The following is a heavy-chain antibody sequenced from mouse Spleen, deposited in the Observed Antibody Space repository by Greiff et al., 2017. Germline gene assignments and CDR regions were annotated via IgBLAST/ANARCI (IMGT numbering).Heavy chain of an antibody. V-gene: IGHV10-1*01. CDR1: GFSFNTYA. J-gene: IGHJ4*01. CDR3: VRQQLGLRHYYAMDY. CDR2: IRSKSNNYAT. Sequence: EVQGVESGGGLVQPKGSLKLSCAASGFSFNTYAMNWVRQAPGKGLEWVARIRSKSNNYATYYADSVKDRFTISRDDSESMLYLQMNNLKTEDTAMYYCVRQQLGLRHYYAMDYWGQGTSVTVSS. D-gene: IGHD3-1*01.